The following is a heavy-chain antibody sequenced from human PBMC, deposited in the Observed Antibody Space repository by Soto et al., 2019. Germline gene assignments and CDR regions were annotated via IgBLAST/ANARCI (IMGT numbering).Heavy chain of an antibody. Sequence: ASAKVSCTDSGYTFTSYGISWVRQPPGQGLEWMGWISAYNGNTNYAQKLQGRVTMTTDTSTSTAYMELRSLRSDDTAVYYCARVLPYYDFWSGYSYFDYWGQGTLVTVSS. D-gene: IGHD3-3*01. V-gene: IGHV1-18*01. CDR1: GYTFTSYG. CDR3: ARVLPYYDFWSGYSYFDY. CDR2: ISAYNGNT. J-gene: IGHJ4*02.